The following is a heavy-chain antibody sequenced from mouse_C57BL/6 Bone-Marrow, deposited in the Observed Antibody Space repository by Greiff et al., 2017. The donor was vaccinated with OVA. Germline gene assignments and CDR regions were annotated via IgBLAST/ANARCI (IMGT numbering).Heavy chain of an antibody. CDR1: GYTFTSYW. V-gene: IGHV1-69*01. J-gene: IGHJ3*01. D-gene: IGHD2-1*01. CDR2: IDPSDSYT. CDR3: TRLGNYGFAY. Sequence: QVQLQQPGAELVMPGASVKLSCKASGYTFTSYWMHWVKQSPGQGLEWIGEIDPSDSYTNYNQKFKGKSTLTVDKSSSTAYMQLSSLTSEDSAVYYCTRLGNYGFAYWGQGTLVTVSA.